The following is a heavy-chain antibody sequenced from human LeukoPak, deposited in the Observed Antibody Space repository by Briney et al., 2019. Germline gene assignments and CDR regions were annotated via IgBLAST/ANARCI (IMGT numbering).Heavy chain of an antibody. J-gene: IGHJ4*02. Sequence: GGSLRLSCAASGFTFSSYWMHWVRQAPGKGLVWVSRINSDGSSTSCADSVKGRFTISRDNAKNTLYLQMNSLRAEDTAVYYCVRGVTPNGDYVNYWGQGNLATVSS. CDR3: VRGVTPNGDYVNY. CDR1: GFTFSSYW. D-gene: IGHD4-17*01. CDR2: INSDGSST. V-gene: IGHV3-74*01.